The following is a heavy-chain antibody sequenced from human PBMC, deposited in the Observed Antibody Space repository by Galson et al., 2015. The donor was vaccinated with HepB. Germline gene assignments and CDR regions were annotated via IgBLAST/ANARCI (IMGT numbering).Heavy chain of an antibody. Sequence: SLRLSCAASGFTFSSCAMSWVRQAPGKGLEWISTISGSGGNTYYADSVKGRFTISRDNSKNTLYLQMNSLRAEDTAIYYCAKARSQWLRPYYFDYWGQGTLVTVSS. CDR3: AKARSQWLRPYYFDY. D-gene: IGHD6-19*01. CDR1: GFTFSSCA. CDR2: ISGSGGNT. J-gene: IGHJ4*02. V-gene: IGHV3-23*01.